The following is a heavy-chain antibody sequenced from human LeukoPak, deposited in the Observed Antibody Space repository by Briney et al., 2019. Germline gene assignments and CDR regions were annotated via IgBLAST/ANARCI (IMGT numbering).Heavy chain of an antibody. CDR3: ARVNSAAAGTFDY. CDR2: ISYDGSNK. Sequence: GRSLRLSCAASGFTFSSYAMHWVRQAPGKGLEWVAVISYDGSNKYYADSVKGRFTISRDNSKNTLYLQMNSLRAEDTAVYYCARVNSAAAGTFDYWGQGTLVTVSS. J-gene: IGHJ4*02. CDR1: GFTFSSYA. D-gene: IGHD6-13*01. V-gene: IGHV3-30-3*01.